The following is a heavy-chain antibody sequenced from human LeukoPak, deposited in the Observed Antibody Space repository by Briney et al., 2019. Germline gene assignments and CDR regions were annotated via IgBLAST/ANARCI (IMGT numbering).Heavy chain of an antibody. V-gene: IGHV1-8*03. Sequence: GASVKVSCKASGYTFTSYDINWVRQASGQGLEWMAWMNPNSGNTSYAQKFQGRVTITRNTSISTAYMELSSLRSEDTAVYYCARSPRATTGGDYYYYMDVWGKGTTVTVSS. CDR3: ARSPRATTGGDYYYYMDV. D-gene: IGHD1-26*01. CDR1: GYTFTSYD. CDR2: MNPNSGNT. J-gene: IGHJ6*03.